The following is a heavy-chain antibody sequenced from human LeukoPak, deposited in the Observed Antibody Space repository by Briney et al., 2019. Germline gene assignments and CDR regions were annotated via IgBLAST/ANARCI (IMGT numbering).Heavy chain of an antibody. CDR3: AGNSILTGYYLFDY. CDR2: ISYDGNNK. V-gene: IGHV3-30-3*01. CDR1: GFTFSSYA. Sequence: GGSLRLPCAASGFTFSSYAMHWVRQAPGKGLEWVAVISYDGNNKYYADSVKGRLTISRDNSKNTLYLQMNSLRAEDTAVYYCAGNSILTGYYLFDYWGQGTLVTVSS. D-gene: IGHD3-9*01. J-gene: IGHJ4*02.